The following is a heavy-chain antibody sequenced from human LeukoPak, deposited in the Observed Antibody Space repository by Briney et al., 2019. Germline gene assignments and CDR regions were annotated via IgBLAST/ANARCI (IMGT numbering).Heavy chain of an antibody. V-gene: IGHV3-20*04. J-gene: IGHJ4*02. CDR3: ARAPITSPFYFDS. D-gene: IGHD2-2*01. CDR1: GFAFDEHG. CDR2: INWGGGST. Sequence: GGSLRLSCTASGFAFDEHGMSWVRQVPGKGLEWVSGINWGGGSTGYADPLRGRFTISRDNAKNSLYLQMDSLRAEDTALYYCARAPITSPFYFDSWGQGTLVTVSS.